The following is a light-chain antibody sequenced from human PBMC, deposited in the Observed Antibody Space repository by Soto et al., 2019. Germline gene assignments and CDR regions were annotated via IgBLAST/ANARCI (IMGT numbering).Light chain of an antibody. Sequence: DSVLTQCPGTLALSPGNKATLSCSACQSISRTLLAYLPQKGGQDPRLLLHDPSDMAVGMTDRVCGSGSGTEFTLTISTVESADLAVYYCQQYDAERSTFGQGTKVDIK. J-gene: IGKJ2*01. V-gene: IGKV3-20*01. CDR3: QQYDAERST. CDR2: DPS. CDR1: QSISRTL.